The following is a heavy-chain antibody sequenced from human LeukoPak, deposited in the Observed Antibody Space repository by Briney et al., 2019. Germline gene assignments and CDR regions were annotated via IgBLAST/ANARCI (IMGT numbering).Heavy chain of an antibody. J-gene: IGHJ4*02. V-gene: IGHV3-23*01. CDR2: ISSGGSS. CDR1: GFTFSIYA. Sequence: GGSLRLSCAASGFTFSIYAMSWVRQAPGKGLEWVSGISSGGSSYYADSVKGRFTISRDNSKNTLYLQMNCLRVEDTAVYYCAKESTMTDYYFDYWGQGTLVTVSS. CDR3: AKESTMTDYYFDY. D-gene: IGHD4-17*01.